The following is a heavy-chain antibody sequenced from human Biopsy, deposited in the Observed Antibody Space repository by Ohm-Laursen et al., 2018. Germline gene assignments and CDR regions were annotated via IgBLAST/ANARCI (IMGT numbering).Heavy chain of an antibody. CDR1: GFTFSSYE. D-gene: IGHD5/OR15-5a*01. Sequence: SLRLSCSASGFTFSSYEMNWVRQAPGKGLEWVSYISSSGSTIHYADSVKGRFIISRDNAKNSLYLQMNGLRVEDTAVYYCATDFGYCGNNVCSSDFYYGMDVWGQGTTVTVSS. J-gene: IGHJ6*02. V-gene: IGHV3-48*03. CDR3: ATDFGYCGNNVCSSDFYYGMDV. CDR2: ISSSGSTI.